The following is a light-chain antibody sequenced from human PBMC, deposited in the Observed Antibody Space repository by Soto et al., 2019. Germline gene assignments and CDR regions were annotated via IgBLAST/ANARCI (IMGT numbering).Light chain of an antibody. J-gene: IGKJ3*01. CDR3: EQSYSALLFT. CDR1: QTIDRY. Sequence: DIQMTQFPSSLSASVGDRVTITCRASQTIDRYLNWYQQKPGKVPKLLIYAASNLQSGVPARFSGSGSGTDSTLTITSLQPEDFATYYCEQSYSALLFTFGPGTKVDI. V-gene: IGKV1-39*01. CDR2: AAS.